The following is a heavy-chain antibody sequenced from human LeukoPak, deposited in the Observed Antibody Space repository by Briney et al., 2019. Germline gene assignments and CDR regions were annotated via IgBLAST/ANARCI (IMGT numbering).Heavy chain of an antibody. CDR3: AKHTYHGNAFDI. D-gene: IGHD1-14*01. V-gene: IGHV3-23*01. J-gene: IGHJ3*02. Sequence: GGSLRLFCAASGFTFSSYGMSWVRQAPGKGLEWVSGISGNSGTTYYADSVKGRFTISRDNSKNTLYLHMGSLSAEDTALYYCAKHTYHGNAFDIWGQGTMATVSS. CDR1: GFTFSSYG. CDR2: ISGNSGTT.